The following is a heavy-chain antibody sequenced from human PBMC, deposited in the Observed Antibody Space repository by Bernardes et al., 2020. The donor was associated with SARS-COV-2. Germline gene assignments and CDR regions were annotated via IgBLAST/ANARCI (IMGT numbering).Heavy chain of an antibody. V-gene: IGHV1-2*02. CDR2: INPNSGGT. CDR1: GYTFTDYY. D-gene: IGHD5-18*01. J-gene: IGHJ5*02. Sequence: ASVKVSCKASGYTFTDYYMHWVRQAPGQGLEWMGWINPNSGGTNFAQKFQGRVTMTTDTSTSTGYMELRSLRSDDTAVYYFARVVGYSYGGGWFDPWCQGTLVTVSS. CDR3: ARVVGYSYGGGWFDP.